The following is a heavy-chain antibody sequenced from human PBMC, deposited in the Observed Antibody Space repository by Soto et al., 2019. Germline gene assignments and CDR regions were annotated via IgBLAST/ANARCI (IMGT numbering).Heavy chain of an antibody. D-gene: IGHD3-10*01. J-gene: IGHJ5*02. CDR3: VSGSFPNWFDP. CDR1: GFSFSTSGVG. V-gene: IGHV2-5*01. Sequence: QITLKESGPTLVKPTQTLTLTCTFSGFSFSTSGVGVGWIRQPPGKALEWLALIYWNDDRRYSPSLKSRLTITKDTYKNQVFLTMTNMDPVDTATYYCVSGSFPNWFDPWGQGTLVTVSS. CDR2: IYWNDDR.